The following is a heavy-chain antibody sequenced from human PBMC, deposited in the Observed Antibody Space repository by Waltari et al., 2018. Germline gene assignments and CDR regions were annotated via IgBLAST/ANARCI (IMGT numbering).Heavy chain of an antibody. J-gene: IGHJ6*02. Sequence: QVQLQESGPGLVKPSQTLSLTCPVSGGSISSGGYYWSWIRQPPGKGLEWIGYIYYSGSTYYNPSLKSRVTISVDTSKNQFSLKLSSVTAADTAVYYCARDSYGYSYYYYGMDVWGQGTTVTVSS. CDR2: IYYSGST. V-gene: IGHV4-31*03. CDR1: GGSISSGGYY. D-gene: IGHD5-18*01. CDR3: ARDSYGYSYYYYGMDV.